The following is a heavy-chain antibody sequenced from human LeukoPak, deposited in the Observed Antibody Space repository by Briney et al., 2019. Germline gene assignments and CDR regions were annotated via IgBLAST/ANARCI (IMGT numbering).Heavy chain of an antibody. CDR1: GFTFSNYA. Sequence: PGGSLRLSRAASGFTFSNYAMSWVRQAPGKGLEWVSTIRTSGDNTYYADSVKGRFTISRDNFKNTLYLQMISLRAEDTALYYCAKCVTGWPNWFDPWGQGTLVTVSS. CDR2: IRTSGDNT. D-gene: IGHD6-19*01. J-gene: IGHJ5*02. V-gene: IGHV3-23*01. CDR3: AKCVTGWPNWFDP.